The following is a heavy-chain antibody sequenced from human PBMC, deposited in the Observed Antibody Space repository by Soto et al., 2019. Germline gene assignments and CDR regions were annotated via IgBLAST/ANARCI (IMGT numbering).Heavy chain of an antibody. D-gene: IGHD6-19*01. CDR1: GFTFSSYA. V-gene: IGHV3-30-3*01. Sequence: QVQLVESGGGVVQPGRSLRLSCAASGFTFSSYAMHWVRQAPGKGLEWVAVISYDGSNKYYADSVKGRFTISRDNSKNTLYLQMNSLRAEDTAVYYCARDLGSSDYYCYGMDVWGQGTTVTVSS. CDR2: ISYDGSNK. CDR3: ARDLGSSDYYCYGMDV. J-gene: IGHJ6*02.